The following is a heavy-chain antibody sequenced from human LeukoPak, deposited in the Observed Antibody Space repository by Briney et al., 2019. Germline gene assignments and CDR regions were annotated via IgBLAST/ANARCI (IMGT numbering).Heavy chain of an antibody. Sequence: GGSLRLSCAASGFTFSSSWMTWVRQAPGKGLEWVASIREDGSEKTSADSVKGRFTISRDNAKNSLYLQMDSLRAEDTAVYYCARDSSSWYSLDYWGQGTLVTVSS. CDR1: GFTFSSSW. CDR3: ARDSSSWYSLDY. J-gene: IGHJ4*02. CDR2: IREDGSEK. D-gene: IGHD6-13*01. V-gene: IGHV3-7*01.